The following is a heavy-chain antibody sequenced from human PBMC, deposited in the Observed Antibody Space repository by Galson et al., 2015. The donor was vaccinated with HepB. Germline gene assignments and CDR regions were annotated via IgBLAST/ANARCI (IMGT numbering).Heavy chain of an antibody. D-gene: IGHD6-13*01. CDR3: AGRYSSSWPLGVLHYYYYGMDV. CDR1: GGSISSHY. Sequence: ETLSLTCTVSGGSISSHYWSWIRPPPGKGLEWIGYIYYSGSTNYNPSLKSRVTISVDTSKNQFSLKLSSVTAADTAVYYRAGRYSSSWPLGVLHYYYYGMDVWGQGTTVTVSS. J-gene: IGHJ6*02. V-gene: IGHV4-59*08. CDR2: IYYSGST.